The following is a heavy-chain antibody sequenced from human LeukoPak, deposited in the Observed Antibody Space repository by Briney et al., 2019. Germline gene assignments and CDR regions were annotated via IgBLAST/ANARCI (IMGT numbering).Heavy chain of an antibody. CDR1: GYTFTAYY. V-gene: IGHV1-8*02. CDR2: MNPNSGNT. J-gene: IGHJ5*02. D-gene: IGHD3-10*01. Sequence: ASVKVSCKASGYTFTAYYMHWVRQAPGQGLEWMGWMNPNSGNTGYAQKFQGRVTMTRNTSISTAYMELSSLRSEDTAVYYCARGLMLPYSPWYYYGSGSFCLDPWGQGTLVTVSS. CDR3: ARGLMLPYSPWYYYGSGSFCLDP.